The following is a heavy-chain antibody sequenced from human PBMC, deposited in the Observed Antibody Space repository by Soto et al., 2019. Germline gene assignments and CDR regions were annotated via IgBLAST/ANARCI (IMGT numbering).Heavy chain of an antibody. CDR1: GFTFSSYA. CDR3: AKFLGYCTNGVCYTGYYFDY. D-gene: IGHD2-8*01. Sequence: GGSLRLSCAASGFTFSSYAMSWVRQAPGKGLEWVSAISGSCGSTYYADSVKGRFTISRDNSKNTLYLQMNSLRAEDTAVYYCAKFLGYCTNGVCYTGYYFDYWGQGTLVTVSS. J-gene: IGHJ4*02. CDR2: ISGSCGST. V-gene: IGHV3-23*01.